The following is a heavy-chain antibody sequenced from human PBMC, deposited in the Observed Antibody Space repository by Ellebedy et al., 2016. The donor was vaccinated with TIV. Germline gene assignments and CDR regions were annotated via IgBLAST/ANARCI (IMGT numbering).Heavy chain of an antibody. Sequence: AASVKVSCKASGFTLMTYGISWVRQAPGQGLEWLGWITPYIGKTDYAQKVQGRVTMTTDTSTSTAYMELRSLASDDTAMYYCARGKGYCSSTSCYGYYYYGMDVWGQGTTVTVSS. CDR3: ARGKGYCSSTSCYGYYYYGMDV. V-gene: IGHV1-18*01. CDR1: GFTLMTYG. CDR2: ITPYIGKT. J-gene: IGHJ6*02. D-gene: IGHD2-2*01.